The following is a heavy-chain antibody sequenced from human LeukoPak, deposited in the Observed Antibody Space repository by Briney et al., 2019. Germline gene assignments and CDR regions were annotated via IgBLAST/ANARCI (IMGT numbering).Heavy chain of an antibody. CDR3: ARQFYESRSPHAKYFQQ. Sequence: SETLSLTCSVSGGSISSSSYYWGWIRQAPGRGLEWIANIYYSGSTYYSPSLKSRVTISVDTFKNQFSLKLNSVTAADTAVYYCARQFYESRSPHAKYFQQWGQGTLVTVSS. D-gene: IGHD3-22*01. CDR2: IYYSGST. CDR1: GGSISSSSYY. V-gene: IGHV4-39*01. J-gene: IGHJ1*01.